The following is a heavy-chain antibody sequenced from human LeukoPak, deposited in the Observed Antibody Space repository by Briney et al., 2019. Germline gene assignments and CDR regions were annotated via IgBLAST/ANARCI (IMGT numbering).Heavy chain of an antibody. CDR1: GGSISSYY. CDR2: IYYSGST. CDR3: ARGGYDYVWGSYRQKHAEYFQH. D-gene: IGHD3-16*02. Sequence: PSETLSLTCTVSGGSISSYYWSWIRQPPGKGLEWIGYIYYSGSTNYNPSLKSRVTISVDTSKKQFSLKLRSVTAADTAVYYCARGGYDYVWGSYRQKHAEYFQHWGQGTLVTVSS. J-gene: IGHJ1*01. V-gene: IGHV4-59*12.